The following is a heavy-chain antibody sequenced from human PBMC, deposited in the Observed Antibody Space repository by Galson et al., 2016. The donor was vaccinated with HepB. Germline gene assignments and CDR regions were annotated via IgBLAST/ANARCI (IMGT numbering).Heavy chain of an antibody. CDR1: AGTISRTGYF. CDR3: AGYCSWTGFDC. D-gene: IGHD6-13*01. CDR2: ISPSGSA. J-gene: IGHJ4*02. V-gene: IGHV4-31*03. Sequence: TLSPTCTASAGTISRTGYFWSWIRQHPGRGLEWIGYISPSGSAYFNPSLKSRLTISIDTSKNQFSLDLRSVTAADTAVYFCAGYCSWTGFDCWGQGTLVTVSS.